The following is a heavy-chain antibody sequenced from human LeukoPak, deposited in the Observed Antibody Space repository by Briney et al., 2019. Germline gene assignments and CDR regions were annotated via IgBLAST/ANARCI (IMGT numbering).Heavy chain of an antibody. CDR3: ARINYDRSKGFDY. CDR2: IDWDDGK. J-gene: IGHJ4*02. D-gene: IGHD3-22*01. CDR1: GFSLSTSGMC. Sequence: SGPALVKPTQTLTLTCTFSGFSLSTSGMCVSWIRQPPGKALEWLTRIDWDDGKYYSTSLRTRLTISKDTSKNQVVLTMTNMDPVDTATYYCARINYDRSKGFDYWGQGTLVTVSS. V-gene: IGHV2-70*11.